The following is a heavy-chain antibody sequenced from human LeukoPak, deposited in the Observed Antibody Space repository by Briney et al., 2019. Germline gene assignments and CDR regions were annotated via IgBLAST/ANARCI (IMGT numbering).Heavy chain of an antibody. Sequence: GGSLRLSCAASAFSLSAYNMNWVRQAPGKGLEWVSSISSNSYYIYYADSVKGRFTISRDNAQNSLYLQMNSLRAEDTAVYYCAGAPSSSRFDPWGQGTLVTVSS. CDR2: ISSNSYYI. CDR1: AFSLSAYN. CDR3: AGAPSSSRFDP. D-gene: IGHD6-13*01. J-gene: IGHJ5*02. V-gene: IGHV3-21*01.